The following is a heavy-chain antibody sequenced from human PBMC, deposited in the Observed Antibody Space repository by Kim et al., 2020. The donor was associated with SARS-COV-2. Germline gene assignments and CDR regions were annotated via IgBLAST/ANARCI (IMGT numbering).Heavy chain of an antibody. CDR2: IYYSGST. V-gene: IGHV4-31*03. CDR3: ARGTTVTNFDY. CDR1: GGSISSGGYY. Sequence: SETLSLTCTVSGGSISSGGYYWSWIRQHPGKGLEWIGYIYYSGSTYYNPSLKSRVTISVDTSKNQFSLKLSSVTAADTAVYYCARGTTVTNFDYWGQGTLVTVSS. J-gene: IGHJ4*02. D-gene: IGHD4-17*01.